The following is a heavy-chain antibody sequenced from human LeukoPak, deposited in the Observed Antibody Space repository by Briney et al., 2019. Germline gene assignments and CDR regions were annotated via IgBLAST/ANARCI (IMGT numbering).Heavy chain of an antibody. CDR1: GFTFSGSA. Sequence: GGSLRLSCAASGFTFSGSAMHWVRQASGKGLEWVGRIRSKANSYATAYAASVKGRFTISRDDSKNTAYLQMNSLKTEDTAVYYCTSWGSSWYYFDYWGQGTLVTVSS. CDR3: TSWGSSWYYFDY. J-gene: IGHJ4*02. CDR2: IRSKANSYAT. V-gene: IGHV3-73*01. D-gene: IGHD6-13*01.